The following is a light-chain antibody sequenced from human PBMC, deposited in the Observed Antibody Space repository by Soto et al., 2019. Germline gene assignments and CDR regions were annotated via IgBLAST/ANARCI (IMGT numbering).Light chain of an antibody. J-gene: IGKJ2*01. V-gene: IGKV1-9*01. CDR1: RDVSSY. CDR3: QQLSYYPRT. Sequence: SKMTQSPSSLSATVGDRVTITCRASRDVSSYLGWYQQKPGKDPELLIYAASTLQSGVPLRFSGSGSGTEFPLTISSLHPEDFATYYCQQLSYYPRTFGQGNKLEI. CDR2: AAS.